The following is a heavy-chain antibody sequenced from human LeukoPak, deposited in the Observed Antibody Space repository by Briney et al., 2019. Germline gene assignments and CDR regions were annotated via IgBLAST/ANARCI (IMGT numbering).Heavy chain of an antibody. CDR1: GYTFTSYG. CDR3: ATAGYSSSWGFDY. CDR2: ISAYNGNT. V-gene: IGHV1-18*01. J-gene: IGHJ4*02. D-gene: IGHD6-13*01. Sequence: ASVKVSCKASGYTFTSYGISWVRQAPGQGLEWMGWISAYNGNTNYAQKFQGRVTITADKSTSTAYMELSSLRSEDTAVYYCATAGYSSSWGFDYWGQGTLVTVSS.